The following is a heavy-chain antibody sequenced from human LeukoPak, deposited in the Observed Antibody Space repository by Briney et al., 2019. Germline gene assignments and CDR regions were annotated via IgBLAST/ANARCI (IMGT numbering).Heavy chain of an antibody. CDR2: ISWNSGSI. CDR3: ARGTSRYSYGRP. Sequence: PGGSLRLSCAASGFTFDDYAMHWVRQAPGKGLEWVSGISWNSGSIGYADSVKGRFTISRDNAKNSLYLQMNSLRAEDTAVYYCARGTSRYSYGRPWGQGTLVTVSS. J-gene: IGHJ5*02. CDR1: GFTFDDYA. D-gene: IGHD5-18*01. V-gene: IGHV3-9*01.